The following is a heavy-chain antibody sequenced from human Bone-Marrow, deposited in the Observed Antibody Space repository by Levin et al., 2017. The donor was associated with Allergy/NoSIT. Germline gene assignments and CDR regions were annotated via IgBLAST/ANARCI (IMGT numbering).Heavy chain of an antibody. CDR2: IYYSGST. CDR1: GGSIRNFY. Sequence: SQTLSLTCTVSGGSIRNFYWSWIRQPPGKRLEWIGYIYYSGSTNYNPSLQSRVTISVDTSKNQFSLKLTSVTAADTAVYYCARITHYDDGSSDYDPGYYCDFWGQGALVTVSS. V-gene: IGHV4-59*01. D-gene: IGHD3-22*01. J-gene: IGHJ4*02. CDR3: ARITHYDDGSSDYDPGYYCDF.